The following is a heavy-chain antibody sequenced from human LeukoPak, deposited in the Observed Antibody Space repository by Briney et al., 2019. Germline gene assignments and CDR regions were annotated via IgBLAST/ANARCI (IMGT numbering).Heavy chain of an antibody. J-gene: IGHJ4*02. CDR1: GFTITNYG. Sequence: AGGSLRLSCAVSGFTITNYGMSWVRQAPGKGLEWVSAIDISGDTEYYADSVKGRFIISRDNSRNTLYLQINSLRGEDTALYYCAQGYSSGWYPNWGQGTLVTVSP. V-gene: IGHV3-23*01. CDR3: AQGYSSGWYPN. D-gene: IGHD6-19*01. CDR2: IDISGDTE.